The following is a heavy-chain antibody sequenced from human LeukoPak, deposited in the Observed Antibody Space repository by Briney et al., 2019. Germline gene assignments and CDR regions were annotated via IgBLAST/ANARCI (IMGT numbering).Heavy chain of an antibody. CDR3: ARVFGSGSYIDY. Sequence: GAAVKVSCKASGGTFSSYAISWVRQAPGQGLEWMGGIIPIFGTANYAQKFQGRVTITADKSTSTAYMELSSLRSEDTAVYYCARVFGSGSYIDYWGQGTLVTVSS. V-gene: IGHV1-69*06. D-gene: IGHD3-10*01. J-gene: IGHJ4*02. CDR2: IIPIFGTA. CDR1: GGTFSSYA.